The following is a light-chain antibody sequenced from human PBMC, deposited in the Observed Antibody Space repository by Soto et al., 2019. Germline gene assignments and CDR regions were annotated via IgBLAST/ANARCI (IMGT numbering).Light chain of an antibody. CDR1: SSNVGSYKL. CDR2: EVN. V-gene: IGLV2-14*02. CDR3: SSYTGGNPSYV. Sequence: QSVLTQPASVSGSPGQSITISCTGTSSNVGSYKLVSWYQQHPGKAPKLMIFEVNKRPSGVSNRFSGSKSGNTASLTVSGLQAEDEADYYCSSYTGGNPSYVFGTGTKVTVL. J-gene: IGLJ1*01.